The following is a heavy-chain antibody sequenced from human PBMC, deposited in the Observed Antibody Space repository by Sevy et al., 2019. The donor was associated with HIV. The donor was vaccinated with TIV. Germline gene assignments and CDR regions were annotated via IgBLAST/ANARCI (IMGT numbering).Heavy chain of an antibody. CDR2: IIPIFGTA. V-gene: IGHV1-69*13. CDR3: AGPQAPRYCSSTSCYFDYYYYGMDV. Sequence: ASVKVSCKASGGTFSSYAISWVRQAPGQGLEWMGGIIPIFGTANYAQKFQGRVTITADESTSTAYMELSCLRSEDTAVYYCAGPQAPRYCSSTSCYFDYYYYGMDVWGQGTTVTVSS. D-gene: IGHD2-2*01. CDR1: GGTFSSYA. J-gene: IGHJ6*02.